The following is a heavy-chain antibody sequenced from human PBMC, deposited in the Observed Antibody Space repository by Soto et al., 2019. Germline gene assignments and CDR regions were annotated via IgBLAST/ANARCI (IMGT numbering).Heavy chain of an antibody. CDR3: ARGSEYDFWSGLNYYYGMDV. J-gene: IGHJ6*01. Sequence: ASVKVSCKASGYTFTSYYMHWVRQAPGQGLEWMGIINPSGGSTSYAQKFQGRVTMTRDTSTSTVYMELSSLRSEDTAVYYCARGSEYDFWSGLNYYYGMDVSGLGTTATVS. D-gene: IGHD3-3*01. V-gene: IGHV1-46*01. CDR2: INPSGGST. CDR1: GYTFTSYY.